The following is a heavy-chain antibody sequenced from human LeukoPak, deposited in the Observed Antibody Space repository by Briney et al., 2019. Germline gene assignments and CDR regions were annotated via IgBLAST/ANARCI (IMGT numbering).Heavy chain of an antibody. CDR2: IYYSGST. CDR1: GGSISSSSSY. V-gene: IGHV4-39*01. J-gene: IGHJ4*02. D-gene: IGHD5-12*01. Sequence: PSETLSLTCTVSGGSISSSSSYWGWVRPPPGKGLEWIGSIYYSGSTYYYPSLKSRVTISVDTSKNQFSLKLSSVTAADTAVYYCARSSFGYDLGYFDYWGQGTLVTVSS. CDR3: ARSSFGYDLGYFDY.